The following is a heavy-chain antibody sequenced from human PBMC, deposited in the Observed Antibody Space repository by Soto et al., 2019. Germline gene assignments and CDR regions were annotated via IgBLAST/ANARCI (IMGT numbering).Heavy chain of an antibody. V-gene: IGHV2-26*01. CDR1: GFSLSNPRMG. CDR2: IFSNDEK. CDR3: ARIQRIAMIVVSKPYFDY. D-gene: IGHD3-22*01. J-gene: IGHJ4*02. Sequence: FGPTLVNPTETLTLTCTVSGFSLSNPRMGVSLIRQPPGKALEWLAHIFSNDEKSYNTSLKSRLTISRDTSKSQVVLTMTNMDPVDTATYYCARIQRIAMIVVSKPYFDYCGQGARVIVYS.